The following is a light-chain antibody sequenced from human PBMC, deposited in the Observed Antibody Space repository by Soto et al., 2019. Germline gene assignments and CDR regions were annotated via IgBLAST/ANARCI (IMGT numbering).Light chain of an antibody. CDR2: WAS. V-gene: IGKV4-1*01. J-gene: IGKJ4*01. Sequence: DILLTQSPDLLTVSPAEWAPIKCKSSHSVLFTSNNKDYLDWYQQKPGQPPKVIISWASTRESGVPDRFRGSGSGTDFTLTISSLQAEDVELYYCQQYYANPLTFGGGTKVDIK. CDR1: HSVLFTSNNKDY. CDR3: QQYYANPLT.